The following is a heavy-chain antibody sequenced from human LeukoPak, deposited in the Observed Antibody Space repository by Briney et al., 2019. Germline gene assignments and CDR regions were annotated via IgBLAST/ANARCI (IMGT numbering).Heavy chain of an antibody. J-gene: IGHJ6*02. CDR3: ARVRLIAVAGIYYYYYGMDV. V-gene: IGHV4-59*11. Sequence: PSETLSLTCTVSGGSISSHYWSWIRQPPGKGLEWIGYIYYSGSTNYNPSLKSRVTISVDTSKNQFSLKLSSVTAADTAVYYCARVRLIAVAGIYYYYYGMDVWGQGTTVTVSS. CDR1: GGSISSHY. CDR2: IYYSGST. D-gene: IGHD6-19*01.